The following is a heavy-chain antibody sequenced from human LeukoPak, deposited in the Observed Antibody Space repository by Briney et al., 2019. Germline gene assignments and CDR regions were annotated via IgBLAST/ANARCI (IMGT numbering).Heavy chain of an antibody. Sequence: KVSCXASGYTFTNYFMHWVRQAPGQGLEWMGVINPSGGGTTYAQRFQGRVTMTRDTSASTVHMELSSLRSEDTAVYYCARGQNKCLGHWGQGTLVTVSS. J-gene: IGHJ4*02. V-gene: IGHV1-46*01. D-gene: IGHD2/OR15-2a*01. CDR1: GYTFTNYF. CDR2: INPSGGGT. CDR3: ARGQNKCLGH.